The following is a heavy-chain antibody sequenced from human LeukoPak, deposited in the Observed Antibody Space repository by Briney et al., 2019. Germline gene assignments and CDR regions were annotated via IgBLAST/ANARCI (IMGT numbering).Heavy chain of an antibody. CDR2: VNHSGSA. CDR3: ARERASNNHDNWFDP. V-gene: IGHV4-34*01. CDR1: GASFSDYY. J-gene: IGHJ5*02. Sequence: SETLCLTCAVYGASFSDYYWSWIRHSPTKGLEWIGEVNHSGSAKYNPSLKSRVTISADKSKNQFFLRLSPVAAADSGVYYCARERASNNHDNWFDPWGQGTLVTVSS.